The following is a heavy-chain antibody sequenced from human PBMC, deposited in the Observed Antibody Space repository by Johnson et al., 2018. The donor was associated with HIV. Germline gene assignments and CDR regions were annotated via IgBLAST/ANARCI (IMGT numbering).Heavy chain of an antibody. Sequence: EVHLVESGGGLVQPGGSLTLSCAASGFTFSHYWMHWVRQAPGKGLVWVSRMNSDGSSTTYADSVKGRFTISRDNAKNTLYLQMKTLRAEDTAIYYCAREKEMTRLGAFDVWGQGTMVTVSS. CDR2: MNSDGSST. CDR3: AREKEMTRLGAFDV. D-gene: IGHD3-16*01. CDR1: GFTFSHYW. V-gene: IGHV3-74*03. J-gene: IGHJ3*01.